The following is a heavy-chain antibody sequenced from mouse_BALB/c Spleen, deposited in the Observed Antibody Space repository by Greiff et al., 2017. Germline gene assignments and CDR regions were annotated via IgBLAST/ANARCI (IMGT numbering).Heavy chain of an antibody. CDR2: INPGSGGT. J-gene: IGHJ2*01. D-gene: IGHD1-1*01. CDR3: ARSTTVTLCDY. V-gene: IGHV1-54*01. Sequence: QVQLQQSGAELVRPGTSVKVSCKASGYSFTNYFIEWVKQRPGQGLEWIGVINPGSGGTKYNEKFKGKATLTADKSSSTAYMQLSSLTSDDSAVYFCARSTTVTLCDYWGQGTTLTVSS. CDR1: GYSFTNYF.